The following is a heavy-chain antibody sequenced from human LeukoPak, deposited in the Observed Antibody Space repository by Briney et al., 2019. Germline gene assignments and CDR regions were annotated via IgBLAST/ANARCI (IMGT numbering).Heavy chain of an antibody. J-gene: IGHJ4*02. D-gene: IGHD3-10*01. Sequence: ASVKVSCKVSGYTLTELSMHWVRQAPGKGLEWMGGFDPEDGETIYAQKFQGRVTITRDTSASTAYMDLSSLRCEDTAVYYCASPRYHGSGSYVLDYWGQGTLVTVSS. CDR2: FDPEDGET. CDR1: GYTLTELS. CDR3: ASPRYHGSGSYVLDY. V-gene: IGHV1-24*01.